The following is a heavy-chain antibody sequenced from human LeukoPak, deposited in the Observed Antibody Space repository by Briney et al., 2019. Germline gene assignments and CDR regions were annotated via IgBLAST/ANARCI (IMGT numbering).Heavy chain of an antibody. D-gene: IGHD3-16*02. CDR2: SSTRSGTK. CDR1: GFTLSSLA. J-gene: IGHJ4*02. V-gene: IGHV3-21*01. Sequence: PGGSLRLSCAASGFTLSSLAMHWVRQAPGKGLEWVSSSSTRSGTKYYADSVMGRFTISRDSAMNSVSLQINSLRAEDTAVYYCLLQMTYGELSDPDFRGQGTLVTVSS. CDR3: LLQMTYGELSDPDF.